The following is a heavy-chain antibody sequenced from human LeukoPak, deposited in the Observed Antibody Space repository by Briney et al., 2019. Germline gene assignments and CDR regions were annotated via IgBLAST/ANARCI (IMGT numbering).Heavy chain of an antibody. V-gene: IGHV3-23*01. CDR2: IGDSGGST. Sequence: GGSLRLSCAASGFTFSSYAMSWFRQAPGKGLEWVSGIGDSGGSTDYADSVKGRFAISRDNSKNTLYLQMNSLRAEDTAVYYCATKYFDSSGYYGYWGQGTLVTVSS. D-gene: IGHD3-22*01. J-gene: IGHJ4*02. CDR1: GFTFSSYA. CDR3: ATKYFDSSGYYGY.